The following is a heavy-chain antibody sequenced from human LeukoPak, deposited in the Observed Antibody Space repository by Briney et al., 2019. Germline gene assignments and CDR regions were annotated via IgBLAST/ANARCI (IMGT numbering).Heavy chain of an antibody. D-gene: IGHD3-10*01. CDR3: ARGGEWFGEFDY. Sequence: PSETLSLTCTVSGGSTSSYYWSWIRQPPGKGLEWIGYIYYSGSTDYNPSLKSRVTISVDTSKNQFSLKLSSVTAADTAVYYCARGGEWFGEFDYWGQGTLVTVSS. V-gene: IGHV4-59*01. CDR1: GGSTSSYY. J-gene: IGHJ4*02. CDR2: IYYSGST.